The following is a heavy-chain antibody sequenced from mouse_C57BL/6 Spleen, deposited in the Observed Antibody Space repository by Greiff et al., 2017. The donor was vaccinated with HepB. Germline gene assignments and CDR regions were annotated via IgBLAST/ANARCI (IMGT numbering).Heavy chain of an antibody. J-gene: IGHJ2*01. CDR2: INYDGSST. V-gene: IGHV5-16*01. CDR3: ARDRGYYFDY. Sequence: VQLKESEGGLVQPGSSMKLSCTASGFTFSDYYMAWVRQVPEKGLEWVANINYDGSSTYYLDSLKSRFIISRDNAKNILYLQMSSLKSEDTATYYCARDRGYYFDYWGQGTTLTVSS. D-gene: IGHD3-1*01. CDR1: GFTFSDYY.